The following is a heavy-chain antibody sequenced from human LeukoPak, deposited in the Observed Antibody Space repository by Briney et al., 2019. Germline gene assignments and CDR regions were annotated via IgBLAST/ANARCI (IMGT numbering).Heavy chain of an antibody. CDR2: IYSGGST. V-gene: IGHV3-66*01. J-gene: IGHJ4*02. D-gene: IGHD4-17*01. Sequence: GGSLRLSCAASGFTVSSNYMSWVRQAPGKGLEWVSVIYSGGSTYYADSVKGRFTISRDNSKNTLYLQMNSLRAEDTAVYYCARVLYGDYVDYWGQGTLVTVSS. CDR1: GFTVSSNY. CDR3: ARVLYGDYVDY.